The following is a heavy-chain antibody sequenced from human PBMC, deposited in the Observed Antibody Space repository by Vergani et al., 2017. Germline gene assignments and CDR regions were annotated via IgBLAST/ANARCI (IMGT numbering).Heavy chain of an antibody. CDR3: AKDAVDSTMMVVVHFDY. Sequence: QVHLVESGGGVVQPGRSLRLSCVVSGFTSSYYGMHWVRQAPGKGLEWVAVISYDGTQKYYADSVKGRFTISRDNSKSTLYLQMNSLRTEDTAVYYCAKDAVDSTMMVVVHFDYWGQGTLVTVSS. V-gene: IGHV3-30*18. CDR2: ISYDGTQK. D-gene: IGHD3-22*01. CDR1: GFTSSYYG. J-gene: IGHJ4*02.